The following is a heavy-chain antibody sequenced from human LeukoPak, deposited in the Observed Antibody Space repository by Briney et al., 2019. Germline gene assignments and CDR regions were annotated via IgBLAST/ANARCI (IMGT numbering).Heavy chain of an antibody. CDR3: ARDNGDLALDAFDI. CDR2: IYYSGST. CDR1: GGSISSYY. J-gene: IGHJ3*02. D-gene: IGHD2-8*01. V-gene: IGHV4-59*01. Sequence: SETLSLTCTVSGGSISSYYWSWIRQPPGKGLEWIGYIYYSGSTNYNPSLKSRVTISVDTSKNQFSLKLSSVTAADTAVYYCARDNGDLALDAFDIWGQGTMVTVSS.